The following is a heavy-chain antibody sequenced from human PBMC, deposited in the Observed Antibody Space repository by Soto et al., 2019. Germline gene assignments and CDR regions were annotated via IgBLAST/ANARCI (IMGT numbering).Heavy chain of an antibody. CDR2: INHSGST. D-gene: IGHD5-12*01. Sequence: QVQLQQWGAGLLKPSETLSLTCAVYGGSFSGYYWSWIRQTPGKGLEWIGEINHSGSTNYNPSLKSRVTISVDTSKNQFSLKLSSVTAADTAVYYCARGLGGYDYYYYYGMDVWGQGTTVTVSS. CDR3: ARGLGGYDYYYYYGMDV. CDR1: GGSFSGYY. J-gene: IGHJ6*02. V-gene: IGHV4-34*01.